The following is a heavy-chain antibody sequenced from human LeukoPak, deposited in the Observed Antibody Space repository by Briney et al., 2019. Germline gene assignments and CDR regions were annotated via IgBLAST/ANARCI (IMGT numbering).Heavy chain of an antibody. Sequence: GGSLRLSCVASGFTFSSYSMNWVRQAPGKGLVWVSRISSDGSTTSYADSVMGRFTISRDNAKNTLYLQMNSLRAEDTAVYYCARVIYSGWEGELSDWGQGTLVTVSS. CDR2: ISSDGSTT. CDR3: ARVIYSGWEGELSD. CDR1: GFTFSSYS. V-gene: IGHV3-74*01. D-gene: IGHD6-19*01. J-gene: IGHJ4*02.